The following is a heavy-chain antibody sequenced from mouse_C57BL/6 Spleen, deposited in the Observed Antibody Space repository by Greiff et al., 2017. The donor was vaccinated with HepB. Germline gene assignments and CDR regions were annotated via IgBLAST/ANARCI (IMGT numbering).Heavy chain of an antibody. V-gene: IGHV1-15*01. J-gene: IGHJ3*01. CDR3: TREDYDGYYEGFAY. Sequence: QVQLKESGAELVRPGASVTLSCKASGYTFTDYEMHWVKQTPVHGLEWIGAIDPETGGTAYNQKFKGKAILTADKSSSTAYMELRSLTSEDSAVYYCTREDYDGYYEGFAYWGQGTLVTVSA. CDR2: IDPETGGT. CDR1: GYTFTDYE. D-gene: IGHD2-3*01.